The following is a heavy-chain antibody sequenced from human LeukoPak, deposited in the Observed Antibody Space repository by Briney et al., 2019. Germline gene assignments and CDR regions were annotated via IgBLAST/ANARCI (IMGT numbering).Heavy chain of an antibody. CDR1: GFTFSSYS. V-gene: IGHV3-21*01. Sequence: PGGSLRLSYAASGFTFSSYSMNWVRQAPGKGLEWVSSISSSSSYIYYADSVKGRFTISRDNAKNSPYLQMNSLRAEDTAVYYCARDGRYSSSWYPFDYWGQGTLVTVSS. J-gene: IGHJ4*02. D-gene: IGHD6-13*01. CDR3: ARDGRYSSSWYPFDY. CDR2: ISSSSSYI.